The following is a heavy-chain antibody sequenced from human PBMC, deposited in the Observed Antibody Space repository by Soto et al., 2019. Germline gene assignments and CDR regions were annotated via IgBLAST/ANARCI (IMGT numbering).Heavy chain of an antibody. J-gene: IGHJ4*02. CDR1: GYTFTSYY. CDR3: ARGPPGLDSYYYDSDASVDFDY. V-gene: IGHV1-46*01. D-gene: IGHD3-22*01. CDR2: INPSGGST. Sequence: ASVKVSCKASGYTFTSYYMHWVRQAPGQGLEWMGIINPSGGSTSYAQKFQGRVTMTRDTSTSTVYMELSSLRSEDTAVYYCARGPPGLDSYYYDSDASVDFDYWGQGTLVTVSS.